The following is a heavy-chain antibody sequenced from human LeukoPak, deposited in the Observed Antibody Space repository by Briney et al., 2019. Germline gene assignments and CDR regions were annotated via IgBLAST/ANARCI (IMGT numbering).Heavy chain of an antibody. CDR2: IYYSGST. J-gene: IGHJ5*02. V-gene: IGHV4-31*03. CDR3: ARDGGKYYYDSSGYASNWFDP. Sequence: PSETLSLTCTVSGGSISSGGYYWSWIRQHPGKGLEWIGYIYYSGSTYYNPSLKSRVTISVDTSKNQFSLKLSSVTAADTAVYYCARDGGKYYYDSSGYASNWFDPWGQGTLVTVSS. CDR1: GGSISSGGYY. D-gene: IGHD3-22*01.